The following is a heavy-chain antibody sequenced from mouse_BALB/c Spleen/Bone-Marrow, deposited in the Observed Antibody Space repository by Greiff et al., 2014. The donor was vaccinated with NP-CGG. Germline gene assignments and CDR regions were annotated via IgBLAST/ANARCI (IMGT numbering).Heavy chain of an antibody. CDR1: GFNIKDTY. D-gene: IGHD1-1*01. J-gene: IGHJ2*01. Sequence: VQLKESGAELVKPGASVKLSCTASGFNIKDTYMHWVKQRPEQGLEWIGRIDPANVNTKYDPKFQGKATITADTSSNTAYLQLSSLTSEDTAVYYCASYVYGYYFDYWGQGTTLTVPS. CDR2: IDPANVNT. CDR3: ASYVYGYYFDY. V-gene: IGHV14-3*02.